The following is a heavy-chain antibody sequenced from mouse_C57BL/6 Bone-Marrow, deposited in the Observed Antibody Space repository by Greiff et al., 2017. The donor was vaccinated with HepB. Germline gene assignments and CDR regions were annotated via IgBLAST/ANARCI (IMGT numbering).Heavy chain of an antibody. CDR2: INPGSGGT. CDR1: GYAFTNYL. D-gene: IGHD1-1*01. J-gene: IGHJ3*01. Sequence: QVQLQQSGAELVRPGTSVKVSCKASGYAFTNYLIEWVKQRPGQGLEWIGVINPGSGGTNYNEKFKGKATLTADKSSSTAYMQLSSLTSEDSAVYFCASPYGSSPWFAYWGQGTLVTVSA. CDR3: ASPYGSSPWFAY. V-gene: IGHV1-54*01.